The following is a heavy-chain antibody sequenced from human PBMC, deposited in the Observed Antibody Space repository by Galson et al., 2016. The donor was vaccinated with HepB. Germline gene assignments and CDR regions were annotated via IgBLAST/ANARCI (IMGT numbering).Heavy chain of an antibody. V-gene: IGHV1-69*08. CDR3: ARYLGTQIVFDP. CDR1: GGTFSSYS. D-gene: IGHD1-14*01. Sequence: SVKVSCKASGGTFSSYSLSWVREAPGQGLEWMGAIIPILDTTKSAQRFQDRLTLTADKSTSTAYMELSSLTSEDTAVYYCARYLGTQIVFDPWGQGTLVTVSS. J-gene: IGHJ5*02. CDR2: IIPILDTT.